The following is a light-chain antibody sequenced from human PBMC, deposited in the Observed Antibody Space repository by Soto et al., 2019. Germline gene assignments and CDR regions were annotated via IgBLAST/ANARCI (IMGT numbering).Light chain of an antibody. V-gene: IGKV3-20*01. J-gene: IGKJ5*01. CDR2: GAP. Sequence: DIPMTQAPCTLSLSPGPRPSLQWRASHTISSSYLAWYQQKPGQAPRLLIHGAPSRATGIPVRFSGSGSGTDFTLTISRLEPEDFAVYFCQQYGSSPITFGQGTRLEIK. CDR1: HTISSSY. CDR3: QQYGSSPIT.